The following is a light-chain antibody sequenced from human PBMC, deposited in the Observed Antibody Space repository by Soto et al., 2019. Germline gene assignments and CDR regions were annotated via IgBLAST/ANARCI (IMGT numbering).Light chain of an antibody. CDR1: QSASTF. J-gene: IGKJ1*01. Sequence: IRMTQSPSSLSASTGDRVTITCRASQSASTFLAWYQQKPGQAPKLLIYDASTLQSGVPSRFSASGSGTEFALTISGLQPDDFAVYYCQQYNRYAVTFGQGSMVDI. V-gene: IGKV1-5*01. CDR3: QQYNRYAVT. CDR2: DAS.